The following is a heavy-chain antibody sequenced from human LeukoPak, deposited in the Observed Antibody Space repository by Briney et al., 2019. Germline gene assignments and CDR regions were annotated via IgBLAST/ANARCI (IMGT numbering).Heavy chain of an antibody. CDR1: GGSFSGYY. J-gene: IGHJ4*02. D-gene: IGHD2-15*01. Sequence: SETLSLTCAVYGGSFSGYYWSWIRQPPGKGLEWIGEINHSGSTYYNPSLKSRVTISVDTSKNQFSLKLSSVTAADTAVYYCAREVLVAAYFDYWGQGTLVTVSS. CDR3: AREVLVAAYFDY. CDR2: INHSGST. V-gene: IGHV4-34*01.